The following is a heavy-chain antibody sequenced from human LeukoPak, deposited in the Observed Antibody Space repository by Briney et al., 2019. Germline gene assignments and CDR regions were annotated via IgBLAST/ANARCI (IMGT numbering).Heavy chain of an antibody. CDR1: GFTFSSYG. CDR3: AKDTYGSGTVYCYGMDV. D-gene: IGHD3-10*01. Sequence: GRSLRLSCAASGFTFSSYGMHWVRQAPGKGLEWVAVISYDGSNKYYADSVKGRFTISRDNSKNTLYLQMNSLRAEDTAVYYCAKDTYGSGTVYCYGMDVWGQGTTVTVSS. CDR2: ISYDGSNK. V-gene: IGHV3-30*18. J-gene: IGHJ6*02.